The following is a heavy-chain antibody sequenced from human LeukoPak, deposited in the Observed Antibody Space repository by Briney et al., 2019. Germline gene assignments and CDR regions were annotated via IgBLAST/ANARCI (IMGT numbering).Heavy chain of an antibody. Sequence: GGSLRLSCAASGFTFSSYWMSWVRQAPGKGLEWVANIKQDGSEKYYVDSVKGRFTISRDNAKNSLYLQMNSLRAEDTAVYYCARGVGSIAAAGTIDYWGQGTLVTVSS. V-gene: IGHV3-7*01. CDR3: ARGVGSIAAAGTIDY. D-gene: IGHD6-13*01. J-gene: IGHJ4*02. CDR2: IKQDGSEK. CDR1: GFTFSSYW.